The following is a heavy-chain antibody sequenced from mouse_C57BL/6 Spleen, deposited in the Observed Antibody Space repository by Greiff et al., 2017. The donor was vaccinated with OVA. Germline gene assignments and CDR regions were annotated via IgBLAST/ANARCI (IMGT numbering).Heavy chain of an antibody. CDR2: IDPSDSET. CDR1: GYTFTSYW. J-gene: IGHJ3*01. V-gene: IGHV1-52*01. D-gene: IGHD2-3*01. Sequence: VQLQQPGAELVRPGSSVKLSCKASGYTFTSYWMHWVKQRPIQGLEWIGNIDPSDSETHYNQKFKDKATLTVDKSSSTAYMQLSSLTSEDSAVYYCARSRGYDAQFAYWGKGTLVTVSA. CDR3: ARSRGYDAQFAY.